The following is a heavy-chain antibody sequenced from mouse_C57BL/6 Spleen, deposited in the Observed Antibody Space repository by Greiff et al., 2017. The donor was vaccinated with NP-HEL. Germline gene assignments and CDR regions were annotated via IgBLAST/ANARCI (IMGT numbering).Heavy chain of an antibody. Sequence: QVHVKQPGAELVMPGASVKLSCKASGYTFTSYWMHWVKQRPGQGLEWIGEIDPSDSYTNYNQKFKGKSTLTVDKSSSTAYMQLSSLTSEDSAFYYCARSPTVVELGGAMDYWGQGTSVTVSS. V-gene: IGHV1-69*01. CDR3: ARSPTVVELGGAMDY. CDR2: IDPSDSYT. J-gene: IGHJ4*01. D-gene: IGHD1-1*01. CDR1: GYTFTSYW.